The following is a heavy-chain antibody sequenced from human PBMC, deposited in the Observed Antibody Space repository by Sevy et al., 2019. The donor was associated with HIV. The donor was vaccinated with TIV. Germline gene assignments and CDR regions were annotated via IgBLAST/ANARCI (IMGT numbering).Heavy chain of an antibody. D-gene: IGHD6-13*01. Sequence: SGILCLTCTASGASIRDSSYYWAWIRQPPGKGLEWIGNIYSYGETYYNSSLKSRVTISVDTCKNQFSLSLTSVTAADTAIYFCARSMEQQLDAFDIWGQGTMVTVSS. CDR3: ARSMEQQLDAFDI. J-gene: IGHJ3*02. CDR1: GASIRDSSYY. CDR2: IYSYGET. V-gene: IGHV4-39*01.